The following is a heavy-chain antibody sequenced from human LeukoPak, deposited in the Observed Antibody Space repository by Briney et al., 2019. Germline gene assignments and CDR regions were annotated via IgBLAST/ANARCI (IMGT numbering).Heavy chain of an antibody. V-gene: IGHV1-2*02. CDR2: INPNSGGT. CDR3: ARSFALESWFDP. J-gene: IGHJ5*02. CDR1: GYTFTGYY. Sequence: ASVKVSCKASGYTFTGYYMHWVRQAPGQGLEWMAWINPNSGGTNYAQKFQGRVTLTRDTSISTAYMELSRLRSDDTAVYYCARSFALESWFDPWGQGTLVTVSS. D-gene: IGHD3-16*01.